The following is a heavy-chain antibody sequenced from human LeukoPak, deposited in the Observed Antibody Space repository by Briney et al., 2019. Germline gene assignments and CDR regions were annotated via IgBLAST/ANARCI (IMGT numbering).Heavy chain of an antibody. D-gene: IGHD4-17*01. CDR3: ARTGSTVTMLYPFDH. CDR2: IYYSGST. Sequence: SETLSLTCTVSGGSIRRYYWSWIRQPPGKGLEWIGYIYYSGSTNYNPSLKSRISISVDTSKNQFSLKLSSVTAADTAVYYCARTGSTVTMLYPFDHWGQGTLVTVSS. CDR1: GGSIRRYY. V-gene: IGHV4-59*01. J-gene: IGHJ4*02.